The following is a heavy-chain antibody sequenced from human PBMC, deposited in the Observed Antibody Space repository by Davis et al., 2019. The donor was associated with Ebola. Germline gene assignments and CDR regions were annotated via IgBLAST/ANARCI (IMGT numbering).Heavy chain of an antibody. CDR2: IYHSGST. CDR1: GGSISSGGYS. Sequence: MPSETLSLTCAVSGGSISSGGYSWSWIRQPPGKGLEWIGYIYHSGSTYYNPSLKSRVTISLDTSKNQFSLRLTSVTAADTALYYCAGLARGGSLHYWGQGTLVTVSS. J-gene: IGHJ4*02. D-gene: IGHD2-15*01. CDR3: AGLARGGSLHY. V-gene: IGHV4-30-2*01.